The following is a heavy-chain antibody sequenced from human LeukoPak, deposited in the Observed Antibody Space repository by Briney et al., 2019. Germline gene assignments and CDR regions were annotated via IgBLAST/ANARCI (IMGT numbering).Heavy chain of an antibody. CDR1: GGSISNYY. J-gene: IGHJ4*02. D-gene: IGHD3-10*01. CDR3: ARVHLNYGSGSYDY. V-gene: IGHV4-4*07. CDR2: KYARGSS. Sequence: SETLSLTCTVSGGSISNYYWSWIRQPAGKGLEWIGRKYARGSSNYNPPVQSRVTMSVDTSKNQFSLKLRSVTAADTAVYYCARVHLNYGSGSYDYWGQGTLVTVSS.